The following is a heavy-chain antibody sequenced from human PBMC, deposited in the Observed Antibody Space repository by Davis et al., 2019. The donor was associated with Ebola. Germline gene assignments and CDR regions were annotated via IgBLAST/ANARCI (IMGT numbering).Heavy chain of an antibody. CDR2: ITHSGST. Sequence: SETLSLTCDVSGGSLTGHYWSWIRQAPGKGLEWIGEITHSGSTYYNPSLKSRVTISVDTSKNQFSLKLRSVTAADTAVYYCARPRYYGSGNFDYWGQGTLVTVSS. J-gene: IGHJ4*02. V-gene: IGHV4-34*01. D-gene: IGHD3-10*01. CDR1: GGSLTGHY. CDR3: ARPRYYGSGNFDY.